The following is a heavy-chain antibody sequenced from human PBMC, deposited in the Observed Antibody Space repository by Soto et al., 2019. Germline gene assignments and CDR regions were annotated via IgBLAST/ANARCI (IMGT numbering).Heavy chain of an antibody. J-gene: IGHJ4*02. CDR1: GFTFSSYS. CDR3: AAARGWKGYYFDY. D-gene: IGHD1-1*01. Sequence: GGSLRLSCAASGFTFSSYSMNWVRQAPGKGLEWVSSISSSSSYIYYADSVKGRFTISRDNAKNSLYLQMNSLRAEDTAVYYWAAARGWKGYYFDYWGQGTLVTVSS. CDR2: ISSSSSYI. V-gene: IGHV3-21*01.